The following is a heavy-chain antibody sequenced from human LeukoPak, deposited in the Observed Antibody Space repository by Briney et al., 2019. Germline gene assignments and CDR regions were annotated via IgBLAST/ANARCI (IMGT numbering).Heavy chain of an antibody. CDR1: GFTFNLFW. V-gene: IGHV3-49*04. CDR2: IRSKAFGETA. CDR3: TRDRGSSTLGDY. Sequence: PGGSLRLSCAASGFTFNLFWMNWVRQAPGKGLEWVGFIRSKAFGETAEYAASVKGRFTISRDDSKSIAYLQMNSLKTEDTAVYYCTRDRGSSTLGDYWGQGTLVTVSS. J-gene: IGHJ4*02. D-gene: IGHD7-27*01.